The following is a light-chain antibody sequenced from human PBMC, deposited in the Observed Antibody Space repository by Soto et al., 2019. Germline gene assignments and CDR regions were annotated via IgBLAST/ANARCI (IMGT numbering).Light chain of an antibody. CDR2: GAS. CDR3: QQYNNWRTT. Sequence: EIVMTQSPATLSVSPGERATLSCRASQSVSSNLAWYQQKPGQAPRLLIYGASTRATGIPARFSGSGSGPEFTLTISSRQAVDFAVYYCQQYNNWRTTFGQGTKVDIK. J-gene: IGKJ1*01. CDR1: QSVSSN. V-gene: IGKV3-15*01.